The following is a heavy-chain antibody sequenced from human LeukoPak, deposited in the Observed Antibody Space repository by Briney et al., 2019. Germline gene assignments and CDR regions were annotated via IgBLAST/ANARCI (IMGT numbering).Heavy chain of an antibody. Sequence: ASVKVSCKASGYTFIKHWMHWVRQAPGQGLEWVGLINPTGSATLYAQKFQGRVTLTRDMSTNTDYMELRSLKSEDTAVYYCARDMRLAGSGSYYNLGYWGQGTLVTVSS. V-gene: IGHV1-46*01. CDR3: ARDMRLAGSGSYYNLGY. CDR1: GYTFIKHW. CDR2: INPTGSAT. D-gene: IGHD3-10*01. J-gene: IGHJ4*02.